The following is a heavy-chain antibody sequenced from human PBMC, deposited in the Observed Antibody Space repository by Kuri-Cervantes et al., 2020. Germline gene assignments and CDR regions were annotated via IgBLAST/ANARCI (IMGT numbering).Heavy chain of an antibody. J-gene: IGHJ5*02. CDR1: GFIFSNYV. Sequence: LSLTCAASGFIFSNYVIHWVRQAPGKGPEWVAVISSDGNNKYYADSVKGRFTISRDNSKNRLYLQMNSLRKEDTGIYYCARDVEQQLVPNWFDPWGQGTLVTVSS. CDR3: ARDVEQQLVPNWFDP. D-gene: IGHD6-13*01. CDR2: ISSDGNNK. V-gene: IGHV3-30-3*01.